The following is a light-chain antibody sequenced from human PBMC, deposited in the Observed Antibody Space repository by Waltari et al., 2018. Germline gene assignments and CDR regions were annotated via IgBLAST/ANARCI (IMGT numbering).Light chain of an antibody. V-gene: IGKV3-20*01. Sequence: EIVLTQSPGTLSLSPGERATLSCRASQSVSSSYLAWYQQKPGQAPRLLIYGASSRTTGIPDMFSGSGSWTDFPLTISRLEPEDFAVYYCQQYGSSPRTFGQGTKVEIK. CDR3: QQYGSSPRT. CDR1: QSVSSSY. J-gene: IGKJ1*01. CDR2: GAS.